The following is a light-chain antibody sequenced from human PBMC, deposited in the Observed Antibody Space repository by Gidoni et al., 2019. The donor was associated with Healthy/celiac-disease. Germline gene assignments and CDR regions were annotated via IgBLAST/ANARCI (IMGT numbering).Light chain of an antibody. CDR1: SSDVGGYNY. Sequence: QSAVTQPASVSGSPGQSITISCTGTSSDVGGYNYVSWYQQHPGKAPKLMIYDVSNRPSGVSNRFSGSKSGNTASLTISGLQAEDKADYYCSSYTSSSTLVFGGGTKLTVL. J-gene: IGLJ3*02. CDR3: SSYTSSSTLV. CDR2: DVS. V-gene: IGLV2-14*03.